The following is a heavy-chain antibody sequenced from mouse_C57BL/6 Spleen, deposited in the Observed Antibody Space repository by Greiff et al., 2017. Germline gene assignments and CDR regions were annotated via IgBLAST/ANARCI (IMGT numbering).Heavy chain of an antibody. D-gene: IGHD1-1*01. V-gene: IGHV1-7*01. CDR1: GYTFTSYW. CDR2: INPSSGYT. CDR3: ANYYGSSYDAMDY. Sequence: QVQLQQSGAELAKPGASVKLSCKASGYTFTSYWMHWVKRRPGQGLEWIGYINPSSGYTKYNQKFKDKATLTADKSSSTAYMQLSSLTYEDSAVYYCANYYGSSYDAMDYWGQGTSVTVSS. J-gene: IGHJ4*01.